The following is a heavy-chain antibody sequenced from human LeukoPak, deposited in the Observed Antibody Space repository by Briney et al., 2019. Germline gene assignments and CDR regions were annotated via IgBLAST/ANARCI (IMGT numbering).Heavy chain of an antibody. J-gene: IGHJ4*02. Sequence: SQTLSLTCTVSGGSISSGDYYWSWIRQPPGKGLEWIGYIYYSGSTNYNPSLKSRVTISVDTSKNQFSLKLSSVTAADTAVYYCAREHGDGSGAYFDYWGQGTLVTVSS. CDR3: AREHGDGSGAYFDY. D-gene: IGHD3-10*01. V-gene: IGHV4-61*08. CDR2: IYYSGST. CDR1: GGSISSGDYY.